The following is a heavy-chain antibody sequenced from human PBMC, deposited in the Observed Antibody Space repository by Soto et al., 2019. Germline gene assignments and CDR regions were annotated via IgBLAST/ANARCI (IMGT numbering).Heavy chain of an antibody. D-gene: IGHD3-16*01. J-gene: IGHJ6*02. CDR2: ISAYNGNT. V-gene: IGHV1-18*01. CDR1: GYTFTSYG. Sequence: ASVKVSCKASGYTFTSYGISWVRQAPGPGLEWMGWISAYNGNTNYAQKLQGRVTMTTDTSTSTAYMELRSLRSDDTAVYYCARGDYGQYYYYYGMDVWGQGTTVTVSS. CDR3: ARGDYGQYYYYYGMDV.